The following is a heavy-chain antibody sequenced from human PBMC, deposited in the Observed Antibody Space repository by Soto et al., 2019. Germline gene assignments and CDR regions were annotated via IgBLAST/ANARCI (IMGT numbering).Heavy chain of an antibody. CDR1: GGSISSSNW. Sequence: PSETLSLTCAVSGGSISSSNWWSWARQPPGKGLEWIGEIYHSGSTNYNPSLKSRVTISVDKSKNQFSLKLSSVTAADTAVYYCARPRGATKGGDAFDIWGQGTMVTVSS. CDR3: ARPRGATKGGDAFDI. CDR2: IYHSGST. D-gene: IGHD1-26*01. V-gene: IGHV4-4*02. J-gene: IGHJ3*02.